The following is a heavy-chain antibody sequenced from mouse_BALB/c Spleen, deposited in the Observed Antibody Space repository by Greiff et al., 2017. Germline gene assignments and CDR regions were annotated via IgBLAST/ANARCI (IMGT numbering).Heavy chain of an antibody. CDR2: ILPGSGST. V-gene: IGHV1-9*01. Sequence: QVQLQQSGAELMKPGASVKISCKATGYTFSSYWIEWVKQRPGHGLEWIGEILPGSGSTNYNEKFKGKATFTADTSSNTAYMQLSSLTSEDSAVYYCAKRRGSYAMDYWGQGTSVTVSA. J-gene: IGHJ4*01. CDR1: GYTFSSYW. CDR3: AKRRGSYAMDY.